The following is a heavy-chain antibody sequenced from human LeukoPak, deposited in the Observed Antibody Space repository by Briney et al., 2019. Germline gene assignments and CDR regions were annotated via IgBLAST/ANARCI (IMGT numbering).Heavy chain of an antibody. CDR2: IYPGDSDT. CDR3: ARQDCSSTSCQYYFDY. V-gene: IGHV5-51*01. Sequence: AGESLKISCKGSGYSFTSYWIGWVRQMPGKGLEWMGIIYPGDSDTRYSPSFQGQVTISADKSISTAYLQWSSLKASDTAMYYCARQDCSSTSCQYYFDYWGQGTLVTVSS. J-gene: IGHJ4*02. D-gene: IGHD2-2*01. CDR1: GYSFTSYW.